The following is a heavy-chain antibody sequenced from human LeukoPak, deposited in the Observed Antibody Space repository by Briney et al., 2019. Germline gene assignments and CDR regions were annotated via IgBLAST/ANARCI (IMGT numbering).Heavy chain of an antibody. CDR3: ARSSSSGYLLGY. CDR1: GFTFSSYS. Sequence: GGSLRLSCAASGFTFSSYSMNWVRQAPGKGLEWVSSISSSSSYIYYADSVKGRFTISRDNAKNSLYLQMNSLRAEDTAVYYCARSSSSGYLLGYWGQGTLVTISS. CDR2: ISSSSSYI. D-gene: IGHD5-12*01. V-gene: IGHV3-21*01. J-gene: IGHJ4*02.